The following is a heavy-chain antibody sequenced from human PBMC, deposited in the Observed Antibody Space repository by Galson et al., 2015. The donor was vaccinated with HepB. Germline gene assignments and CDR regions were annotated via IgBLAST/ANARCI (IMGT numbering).Heavy chain of an antibody. CDR2: ISSSSSTI. V-gene: IGHV3-48*02. Sequence: SLRLSCAASGFTFSSYSMNWVRQAPGKGLEWVSYISSSSSTIYYADSVKGRFTISRDNAKNSLYLQMNSLRDEDTAVYYCARSGPKTLTVVTRRGFDYWGQGTLVTVSS. D-gene: IGHD4-23*01. J-gene: IGHJ4*02. CDR3: ARSGPKTLTVVTRRGFDY. CDR1: GFTFSSYS.